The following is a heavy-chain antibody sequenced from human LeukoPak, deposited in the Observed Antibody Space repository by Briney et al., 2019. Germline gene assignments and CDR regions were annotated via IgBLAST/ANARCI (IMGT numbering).Heavy chain of an antibody. CDR3: ARSSGSRPYSSSFYDY. J-gene: IGHJ4*02. CDR2: IYTSGST. D-gene: IGHD6-13*01. V-gene: IGHV4-61*02. CDR1: GGSISSGSYY. Sequence: SETLSLTCTVSGGSISSGSYYWRWIRQPAGKGLEWIGRIYTSGSTNYNPSLKSRVTISVDTSKNQFSLKLSSVTAADTAVYYCARSSGSRPYSSSFYDYWGQGTLVTVSS.